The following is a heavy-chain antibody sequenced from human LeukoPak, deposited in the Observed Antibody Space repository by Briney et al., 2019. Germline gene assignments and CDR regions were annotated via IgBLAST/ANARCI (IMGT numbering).Heavy chain of an antibody. CDR3: ARVTGYMIEDYFDY. Sequence: PSETLSLTCAVSGGSISSYYWSWIRQPPGKGLEWIGYIYYSGSTNYNPSLKSRVTISVDTSKNQFSLKLRSVTAADTAVYYCARVTGYMIEDYFDYWGQGTLVTVSS. D-gene: IGHD3-22*01. CDR1: GGSISSYY. J-gene: IGHJ4*02. CDR2: IYYSGST. V-gene: IGHV4-59*01.